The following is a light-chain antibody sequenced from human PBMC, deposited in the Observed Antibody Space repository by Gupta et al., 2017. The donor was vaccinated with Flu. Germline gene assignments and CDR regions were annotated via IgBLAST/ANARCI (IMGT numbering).Light chain of an antibody. J-gene: IGKJ4*01. V-gene: IGKV1-16*01. CDR2: TAY. CDR3: QQYKSYPHT. CDR1: QAISYY. Sequence: PSSLSASVGDRVTITCRASQAISYYLAWIQQKPGKAPKSLIHTAYSLQSGVPSRFSGSGSETDFTLTISSLQPEDFATYYCQQYKSYPHTFGGGTKVEIK.